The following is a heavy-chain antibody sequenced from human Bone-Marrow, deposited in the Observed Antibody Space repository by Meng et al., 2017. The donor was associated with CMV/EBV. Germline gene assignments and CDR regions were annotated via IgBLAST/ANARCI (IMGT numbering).Heavy chain of an antibody. V-gene: IGHV3-13*01. D-gene: IGHD3-3*01. CDR3: ARELRDYDFWSGTLSHSGMDV. J-gene: IGHJ6*02. CDR1: GFTFSSYD. CDR2: IGTAGDT. Sequence: GESLKISCAASGFTFSSYDTHWVRQATGKGLEWVSAIGTAGDTYYPGSVKGRFTISRENAKNSLYLQMNSLRAGDTAVYYCARELRDYDFWSGTLSHSGMDVWGQGTTVTVSS.